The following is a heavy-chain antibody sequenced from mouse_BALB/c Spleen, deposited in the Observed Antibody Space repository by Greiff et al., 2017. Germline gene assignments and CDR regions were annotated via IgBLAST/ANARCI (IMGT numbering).Heavy chain of an antibody. J-gene: IGHJ3*01. CDR1: GFSFSDYY. D-gene: IGHD1-1*01. V-gene: IGHV5-4*02. CDR3: ARDDYCGSSSAWCAY. Sequence: EVLLVEPGGGLVKPGGSLKLSCAASGFSFSDYYMYWVRQTPEKRLEWVATISDGGSYTYYPDSVKGRFTFSIDNAKNTLYLQMSSLKSEGTAMYYCARDDYCGSSSAWCAYWGQGTLVTVSA. CDR2: ISDGGSYT.